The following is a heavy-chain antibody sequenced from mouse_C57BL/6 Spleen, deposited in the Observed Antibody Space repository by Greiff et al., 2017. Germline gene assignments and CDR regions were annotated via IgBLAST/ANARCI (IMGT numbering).Heavy chain of an antibody. V-gene: IGHV5-6*01. Sequence: DVQLVESGGDLVKPGGSLKLSCAASGFTFSSYGMSWVRQTPDKRLEWVATISSGGSYTYYPDSVKGRFTISRDNAKNTLYLQMSSLKSEDTAMYYCARSVTHYFDYWGQGTTLTVSS. D-gene: IGHD2-1*01. CDR2: ISSGGSYT. CDR3: ARSVTHYFDY. J-gene: IGHJ2*01. CDR1: GFTFSSYG.